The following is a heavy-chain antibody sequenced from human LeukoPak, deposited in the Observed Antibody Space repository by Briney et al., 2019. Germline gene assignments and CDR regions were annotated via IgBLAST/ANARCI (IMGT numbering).Heavy chain of an antibody. V-gene: IGHV3-23*01. CDR3: AKGRCSGGSCYGRGLDY. D-gene: IGHD2-15*01. Sequence: GGSLRLSCAGTGFTFNNFAMSWVRQAPGKGLEWVSGISGTGGSTYYADSVRGRFTVSRDNSKNTVYLQMNSLNAEDTAVYVCAKGRCSGGSCYGRGLDYWGQGTLVTVSS. CDR1: GFTFNNFA. J-gene: IGHJ4*02. CDR2: ISGTGGST.